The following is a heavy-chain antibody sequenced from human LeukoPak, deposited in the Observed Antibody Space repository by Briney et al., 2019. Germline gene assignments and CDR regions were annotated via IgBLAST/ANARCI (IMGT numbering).Heavy chain of an antibody. CDR3: ARTRVTDVVVVPAAFDY. Sequence: GGSLRLSCAASGFTFSDYYMSWIRQAPGEGLEWVSYISSSGSTIYYADSVKGRFTISRDNAKNSLYLQMNSLRAEDTAVYYCARTRVTDVVVVPAAFDYWGQGTLVTVSS. V-gene: IGHV3-11*04. D-gene: IGHD2-2*01. CDR1: GFTFSDYY. CDR2: ISSSGSTI. J-gene: IGHJ4*02.